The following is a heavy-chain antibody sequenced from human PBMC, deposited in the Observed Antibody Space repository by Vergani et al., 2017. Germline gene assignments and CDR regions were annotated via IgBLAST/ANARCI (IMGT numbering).Heavy chain of an antibody. CDR2: IYSSAST. V-gene: IGHV4-59*01. CDR3: ARATDYYYYMDV. CDR1: GGSISNYY. Sequence: QVRLQESGPGLVKPSETLSLNCTVFGGSISNYYWSWIRPPPGKGLEWIGYIYSSASTIYNPSLKSRVNISVDPSKNQFSLELSSVTAADTAVYYCARATDYYYYMDVWGKGTTVTVSS. J-gene: IGHJ6*03. D-gene: IGHD4-11*01.